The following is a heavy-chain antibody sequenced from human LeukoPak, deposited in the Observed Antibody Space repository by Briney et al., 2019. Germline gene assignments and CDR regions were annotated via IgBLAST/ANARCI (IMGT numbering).Heavy chain of an antibody. CDR2: IYYSGST. J-gene: IGHJ4*02. D-gene: IGHD4-17*01. V-gene: IGHV4-59*01. CDR3: ARGDGDYNY. CDR1: GGSLSSYY. Sequence: SETLSLTCTVSGGSLSSYYWSWLRQPPGKGLEGIGYIYYSGSTNYNPSLTSGGTISVDTSKNQFSLKLSSVTAADTSVYYCARGDGDYNYWGQGTLVTVSS.